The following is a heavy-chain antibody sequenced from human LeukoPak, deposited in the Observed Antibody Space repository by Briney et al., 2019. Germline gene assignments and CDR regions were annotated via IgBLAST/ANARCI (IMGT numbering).Heavy chain of an antibody. D-gene: IGHD5-18*01. J-gene: IGHJ6*02. V-gene: IGHV1-18*01. Sequence: ASVKVSCTASGYTFTSYGISWVRQAPGQGLEWMGWISAYNGNTNYAQKLQGRVTMTTDTSTSTAYMELRSLRSDDTAVYYCATLRYSYGPKGYYYYGMDVWGQGTTVTVSS. CDR3: ATLRYSYGPKGYYYYGMDV. CDR1: GYTFTSYG. CDR2: ISAYNGNT.